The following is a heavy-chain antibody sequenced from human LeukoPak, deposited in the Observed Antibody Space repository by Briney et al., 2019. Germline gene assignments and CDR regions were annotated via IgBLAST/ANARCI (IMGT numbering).Heavy chain of an antibody. CDR2: ISGSGSTI. V-gene: IGHV3-48*01. D-gene: IGHD1-26*01. CDR3: ARGRGGSW. CDR1: GFTFATYN. Sequence: GGSLRLSCAASGFTFATYNMNWVRQAPGKGLEWISYISGSGSTISYADSVKGRFTTSRDNAQNSLYLQMKSLRGEDTGVYYCARGRGGSWWGQGTLVTVSS. J-gene: IGHJ1*01.